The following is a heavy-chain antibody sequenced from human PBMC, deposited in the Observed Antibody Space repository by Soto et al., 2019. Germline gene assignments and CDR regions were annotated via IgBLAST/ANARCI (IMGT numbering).Heavy chain of an antibody. D-gene: IGHD2-8*01. CDR3: ARGDSTDCSNGVCSFFYNHDMDV. Sequence: ASVKVSCKASAYSFTDSHIHWVRPAPGQGLEWLGRINPKSGGTSTAQKFQGWVTMTTDTSISTASMELTRLTSDDTAIYYCARGDSTDCSNGVCSFFYNHDMDVWGQGTTVTVSS. V-gene: IGHV1-2*04. J-gene: IGHJ6*02. CDR1: AYSFTDSH. CDR2: INPKSGGT.